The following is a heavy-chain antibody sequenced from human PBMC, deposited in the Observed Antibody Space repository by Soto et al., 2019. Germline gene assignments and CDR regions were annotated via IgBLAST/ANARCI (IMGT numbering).Heavy chain of an antibody. V-gene: IGHV3-48*04. CDR3: ATAPFDY. CDR1: GLTFGVYP. J-gene: IGHJ4*02. CDR2: IGARGFPI. Sequence: EVQLVESGGGVMQPGGSLRLSCAVSGLTFGVYPMNWVRQAPGKGLEWVSYIGARGFPIYYADSVRGRFAMSRDNANNSVFLQMDSLRAEDTAQYFCATAPFDYWGRGALVTVSS.